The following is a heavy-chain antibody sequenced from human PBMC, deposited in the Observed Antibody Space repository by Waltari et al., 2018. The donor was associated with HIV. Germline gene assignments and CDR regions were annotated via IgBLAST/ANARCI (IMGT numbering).Heavy chain of an antibody. CDR1: GGTISTSG. D-gene: IGHD5-12*01. Sequence: QVQLAQSGAEVTKPGSSVTVSCKPSGGTISTSGISWVRQAPGQGLEWMGNIIPFFGTGNYAQKFQGRVTITADQSTSTAYMELSSLRSEDTAFYYCARGRDGSSARSSFDYWGQGTLVTVSS. V-gene: IGHV1-69*18. J-gene: IGHJ4*02. CDR2: IIPFFGTG. CDR3: ARGRDGSSARSSFDY.